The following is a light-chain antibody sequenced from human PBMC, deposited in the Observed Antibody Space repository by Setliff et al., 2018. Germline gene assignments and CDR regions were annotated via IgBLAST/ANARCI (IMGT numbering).Light chain of an antibody. J-gene: IGLJ1*01. CDR3: SSYAGSNNLV. Sequence: QSALAQPASVSGSPGQSITISCTGSSSDVGGYNYVSWYQQHPGRAPKLMIYDVNTRPSGVSNRFSGSKSGNTASLTVSGLQAEDEADYYCSSYAGSNNLVFGTGTKVTVL. CDR1: SSDVGGYNY. V-gene: IGLV2-14*03. CDR2: DVN.